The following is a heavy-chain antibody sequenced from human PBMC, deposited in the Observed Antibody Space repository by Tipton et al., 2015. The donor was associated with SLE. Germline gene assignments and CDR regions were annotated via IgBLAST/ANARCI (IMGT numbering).Heavy chain of an antibody. CDR2: VHDSGTT. Sequence: TLSLTCSVSGVSIGSTGYFWGWIRQSPGKGLVWVGHVHDSGTTYYNPSLESRVTVSIDTSKNQFSLKVTSVTAADTAMYYCARDRAGVPNWYFDLWGRGTPVTVSS. CDR1: GVSIGSTGYF. V-gene: IGHV4-39*07. D-gene: IGHD3-3*01. J-gene: IGHJ2*01. CDR3: ARDRAGVPNWYFDL.